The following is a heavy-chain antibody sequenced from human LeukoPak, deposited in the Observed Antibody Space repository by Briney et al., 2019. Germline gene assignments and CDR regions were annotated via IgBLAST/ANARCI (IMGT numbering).Heavy chain of an antibody. V-gene: IGHV3-30*02. Sequence: PGGSLRLSCAASGFTFSKYGMHWVRQAPGKGLEWVAFIRYDGSNKYYADSVKGRFTISRDNSKNTLYLQMNSLRAEDTAVYYCAKDAITFGGVIVILYFDYWGQGTLITVSS. CDR2: IRYDGSNK. CDR3: AKDAITFGGVIVILYFDY. D-gene: IGHD3-16*02. CDR1: GFTFSKYG. J-gene: IGHJ4*02.